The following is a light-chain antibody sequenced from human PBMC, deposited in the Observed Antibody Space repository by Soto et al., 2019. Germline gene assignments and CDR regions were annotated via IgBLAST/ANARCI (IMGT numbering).Light chain of an antibody. CDR1: QHIRYL. V-gene: IGKV1-5*03. J-gene: IGKJ1*01. Sequence: IQMTQSPYMVSASVGDKVIITCRARQHIRYLWAWYQQRPGKTPKLLIYKASHLQTGVPSRFSGTGFGTEFTLTFTSLQPDDLATYYGQHYDHYPWTFGQGTKVEV. CDR2: KAS. CDR3: QHYDHYPWT.